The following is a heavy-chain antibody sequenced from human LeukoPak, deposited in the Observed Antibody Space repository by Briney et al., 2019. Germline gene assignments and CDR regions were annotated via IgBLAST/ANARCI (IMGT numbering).Heavy chain of an antibody. D-gene: IGHD1-7*01. CDR2: IYYSGST. J-gene: IGHJ4*02. Sequence: SETLSLTCTVSGDSISSYYWSWIRQPPGKGLEWIGYIYYSGSTKYNPSLKSRVTISGDTSKNQFSLKLSSVTAADTAVYYCARHSASRTKEYYFDYWGQGTLVTVSS. CDR1: GDSISSYY. V-gene: IGHV4-59*01. CDR3: ARHSASRTKEYYFDY.